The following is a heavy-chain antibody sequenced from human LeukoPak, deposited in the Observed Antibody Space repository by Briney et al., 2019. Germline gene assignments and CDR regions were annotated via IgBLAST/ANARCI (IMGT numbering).Heavy chain of an antibody. V-gene: IGHV1-69*05. CDR2: IIPVFATP. CDR1: GGTFSNYA. J-gene: IGHJ4*02. CDR3: ARGAYSDSWYRKFFDY. D-gene: IGHD6-13*01. Sequence: ASVKVSCKASGGTFSNYAIFWLRQAPGQGLEWMGGIIPVFATPNYAQKFQGRVTITTDESTSTAYMELSSLRSEDTAVYYCARGAYSDSWYRKFFDYWGQGTLVTVSS.